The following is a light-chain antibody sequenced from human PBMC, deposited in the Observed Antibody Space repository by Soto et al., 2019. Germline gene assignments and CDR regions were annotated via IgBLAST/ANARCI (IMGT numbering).Light chain of an antibody. CDR3: QQYVMSPWT. CDR2: GVS. V-gene: IGKV3-20*01. J-gene: IGKJ1*01. Sequence: EIVWTQSHVILSLSPGWRATLSCRASQSVRNNYLAWYQKKPGQAPRLLIYGVSSRATGIPDRFSGSGSGTDFTLTISRLAPEDFAVYYCQQYVMSPWTFGQGTKVDIK. CDR1: QSVRNNY.